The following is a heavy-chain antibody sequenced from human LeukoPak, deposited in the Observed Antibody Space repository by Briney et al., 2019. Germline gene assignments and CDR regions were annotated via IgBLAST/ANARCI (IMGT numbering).Heavy chain of an antibody. CDR1: GGTFSSYA. CDR3: ARDYYDSSGYYVD. D-gene: IGHD3-22*01. V-gene: IGHV1-69*13. CDR2: VIPIFGTA. Sequence: SVKVSCKASGGTFSSYAISWVRQAPGQGLEWMGGVIPIFGTANYAQKFQGRVTITADESTSTAYMELSSLRSEDTAVYYCARDYYDSSGYYVDWGQGTLVTVSS. J-gene: IGHJ4*02.